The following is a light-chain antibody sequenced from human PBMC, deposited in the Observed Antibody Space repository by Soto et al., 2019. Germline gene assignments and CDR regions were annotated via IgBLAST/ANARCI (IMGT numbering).Light chain of an antibody. V-gene: IGKV1-5*01. Sequence: IQMTQSPSTLSASVGDRVTITCRASQSISSWLAWYQQKPGKAPKLLIYDASSLESGVPSRFSGSGSGTEFTLTISSLQPEDVATYHCQQHTTFGQGTKVDIK. CDR2: DAS. CDR1: QSISSW. J-gene: IGKJ1*01. CDR3: QQHTT.